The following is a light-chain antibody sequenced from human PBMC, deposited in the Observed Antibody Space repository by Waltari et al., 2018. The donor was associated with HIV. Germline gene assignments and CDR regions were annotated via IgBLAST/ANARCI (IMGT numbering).Light chain of an antibody. CDR2: LGS. V-gene: IGKV2-28*01. CDR1: QSLLHSNGHNY. CDR3: MQVLQTPLT. J-gene: IGKJ3*01. Sequence: DIVMTQSPLSLPVTPGEPASISCRSSQSLLHSNGHNYLGWYLQKPGQSPQLLIYLGSNRASGVPDRFSGSGSGTDFTLKISRVESEDVGVYYCMQVLQTPLTFGPGTKVDIK.